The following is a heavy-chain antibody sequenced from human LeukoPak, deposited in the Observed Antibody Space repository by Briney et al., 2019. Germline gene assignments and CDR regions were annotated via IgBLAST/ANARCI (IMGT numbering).Heavy chain of an antibody. CDR1: GFTFDDYA. CDR3: ARVGITMVRGVIITDRFDP. V-gene: IGHV3-9*01. D-gene: IGHD3-10*01. Sequence: GGSLRLSCAASGFTFDDYAMHWVRQAPGQGLEWVSTIDSNGGSVDYADSVRGRFTISRDNAKNSLYLQMNSLRAEDTAVYYCARVGITMVRGVIITDRFDPWGQGTLVTVSS. CDR2: IDSNGGSV. J-gene: IGHJ5*02.